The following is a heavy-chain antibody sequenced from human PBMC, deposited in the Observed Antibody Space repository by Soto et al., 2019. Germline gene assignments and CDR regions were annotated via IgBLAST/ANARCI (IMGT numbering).Heavy chain of an antibody. Sequence: SETLSLTCAVYGGSFSGYYWSWIRQPPGKGLEWIGEINHSGSTNYNPSLKSRVTISVDTSKNQFSLKLSSVTAADTAVYYCARGRYCSGGSCYFPLNWFDPWGQGTLVTVSS. D-gene: IGHD2-15*01. CDR2: INHSGST. V-gene: IGHV4-34*01. CDR1: GGSFSGYY. CDR3: ARGRYCSGGSCYFPLNWFDP. J-gene: IGHJ5*02.